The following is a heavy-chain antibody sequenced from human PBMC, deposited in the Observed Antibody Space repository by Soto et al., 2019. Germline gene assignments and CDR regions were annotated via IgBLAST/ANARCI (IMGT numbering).Heavy chain of an antibody. Sequence: PSETLSLTCTVSGGSVSSGSYYWSWIRQPPGKGLEWIGYIYYSGSTNYNPSLKSRVTISVDTSKNQFSLKLSSVTAADTAVYYCARESDSSGYYLDYWGQGTLVTVSS. V-gene: IGHV4-61*01. CDR2: IYYSGST. J-gene: IGHJ4*02. D-gene: IGHD3-22*01. CDR3: ARESDSSGYYLDY. CDR1: GGSVSSGSYY.